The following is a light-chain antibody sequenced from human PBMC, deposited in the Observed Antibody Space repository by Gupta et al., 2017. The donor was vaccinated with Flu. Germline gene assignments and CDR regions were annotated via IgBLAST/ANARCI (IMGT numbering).Light chain of an antibody. V-gene: IGLV1-40*01. Sequence: QSVLTQPPSVSGAPGQRVTISCTGSSSNIGAAYDVYWYQQLPGTAPKLLIYGNSNRPSGVPDRSSGSKSGTSASLDITGLQPEDEADYYCQSYDSNLSGYVFGTGTKVTVL. CDR1: SSNIGAAYD. CDR3: QSYDSNLSGYV. CDR2: GNS. J-gene: IGLJ1*01.